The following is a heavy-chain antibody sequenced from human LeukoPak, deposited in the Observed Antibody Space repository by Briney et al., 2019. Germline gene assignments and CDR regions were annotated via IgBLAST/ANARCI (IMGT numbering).Heavy chain of an antibody. Sequence: PGGSLRLSCAASGFTFSSYGMHWVRQAPGKGLEWVAFIRYDGSNKYYADSVKGRFTISRDNSKNTLYLQMNSLRAEDTAVYYCVKDHGSGSYYLFDYWGQGTLVTVSS. V-gene: IGHV3-30*02. CDR1: GFTFSSYG. J-gene: IGHJ4*02. D-gene: IGHD3-10*01. CDR3: VKDHGSGSYYLFDY. CDR2: IRYDGSNK.